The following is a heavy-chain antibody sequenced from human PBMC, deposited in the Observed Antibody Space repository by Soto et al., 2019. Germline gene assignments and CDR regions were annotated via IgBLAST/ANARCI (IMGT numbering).Heavy chain of an antibody. CDR3: ARVTAGYSSSWVYFDY. D-gene: IGHD6-13*01. J-gene: IGHJ4*02. Sequence: PGVSLRLSSAASGFPFSSYSMNWVRQAPGKGLEWVSSISSSSSYIYYADSVKGRFTISRDNAKNSLYLQMNSLRAEDTAVYYCARVTAGYSSSWVYFDYWGQGTLVTVSS. V-gene: IGHV3-21*01. CDR1: GFPFSSYS. CDR2: ISSSSSYI.